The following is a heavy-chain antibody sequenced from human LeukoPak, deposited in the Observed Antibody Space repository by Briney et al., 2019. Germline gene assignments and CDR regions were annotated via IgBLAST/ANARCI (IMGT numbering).Heavy chain of an antibody. V-gene: IGHV3-21*01. CDR1: GFTFSSYS. CDR2: ISSSSSYI. J-gene: IGHJ4*02. Sequence: GGSLRLSCAASGFTFSSYSMNWVRQAPGKGLEWVSSISSSSSYIYYADSVKGRFTISRDNAKNSLYLQMNSLRAEDTAVYYCARDSPQYYYDSSGYYGGGFDYWGQGTLVTVSS. CDR3: ARDSPQYYYDSSGYYGGGFDY. D-gene: IGHD3-22*01.